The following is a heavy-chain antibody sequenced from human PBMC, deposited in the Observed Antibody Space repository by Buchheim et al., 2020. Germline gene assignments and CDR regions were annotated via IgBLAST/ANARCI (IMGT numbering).Heavy chain of an antibody. Sequence: QVQLQESGPGLVKPSQTLSLTCTVSCGSISSGDYYWSWIRQPPGKGMEWIGYIYYSGSTYYNPSLKSPVTISVDTSKNQFSLKLSSVTAADTAVYYCARAFGYYDSMGWFDPWGQGTL. V-gene: IGHV4-30-4*01. CDR1: CGSISSGDYY. CDR2: IYYSGST. J-gene: IGHJ5*02. CDR3: ARAFGYYDSMGWFDP. D-gene: IGHD3-22*01.